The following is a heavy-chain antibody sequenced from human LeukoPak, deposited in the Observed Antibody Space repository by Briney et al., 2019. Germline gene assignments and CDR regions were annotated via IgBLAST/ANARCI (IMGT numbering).Heavy chain of an antibody. CDR2: ISGSGGST. Sequence: GGSLRLSCAASGFTFSSYAMSWVRQAPGKGLEWVSAISGSGGSTYYADSVKGRFTISRHNSNNTLYLQMNSLRAEDTAVYYCARTANIYSGSYGDYFDYWGQGTLVTVSS. D-gene: IGHD1-26*01. V-gene: IGHV3-23*01. CDR3: ARTANIYSGSYGDYFDY. CDR1: GFTFSSYA. J-gene: IGHJ4*02.